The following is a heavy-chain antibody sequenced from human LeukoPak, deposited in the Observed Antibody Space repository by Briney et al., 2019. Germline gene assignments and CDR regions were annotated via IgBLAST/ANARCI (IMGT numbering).Heavy chain of an antibody. J-gene: IGHJ6*02. V-gene: IGHV3-30*18. CDR3: AKDRAGYYYYGMDV. Sequence: GRSLRLSCAASGFTFSSYGMHWVRQAPGKGLEWVAVISYDGSNKYYADSVKGRFTISRDNSKNTLYLQMNSPRAEDTAVYYCAKDRAGYYYYGMDVWGQGTTVTVSS. CDR1: GFTFSSYG. D-gene: IGHD6-13*01. CDR2: ISYDGSNK.